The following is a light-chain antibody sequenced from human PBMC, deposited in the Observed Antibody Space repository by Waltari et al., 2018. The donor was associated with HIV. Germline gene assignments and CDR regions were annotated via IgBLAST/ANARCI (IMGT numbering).Light chain of an antibody. V-gene: IGLV2-14*03. CDR2: DVT. Sequence: QSALTQPASVSGSPGQSIPISCTGSSSAVGGYNFVSWYQQHPGKAPRVLIYDVTTRPCGVSDRFSGSRSGDTASLTISGLQPEDEADYYCESYTSTSVWVFGGGTRLTVL. J-gene: IGLJ3*02. CDR3: ESYTSTSVWV. CDR1: SSAVGGYNF.